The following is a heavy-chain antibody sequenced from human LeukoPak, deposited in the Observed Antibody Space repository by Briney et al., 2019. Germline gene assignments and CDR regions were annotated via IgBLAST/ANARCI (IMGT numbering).Heavy chain of an antibody. CDR1: GYTFTSYY. D-gene: IGHD2-2*01. J-gene: IGHJ3*02. Sequence: ASVKVSCKASGYTFTSYYMHWVRQATGQGLEWMGIINPSGGSTSYAQKFQGRVTMTRDMSTSTVYMELSSLRSEDTAVYYCARDRFVVVPAAPHGDAFDIWGQGTMVTVSS. V-gene: IGHV1-46*01. CDR3: ARDRFVVVPAAPHGDAFDI. CDR2: INPSGGST.